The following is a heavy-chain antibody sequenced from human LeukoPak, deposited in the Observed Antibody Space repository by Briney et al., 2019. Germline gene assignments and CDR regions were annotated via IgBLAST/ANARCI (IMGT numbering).Heavy chain of an antibody. CDR2: IYYSGST. J-gene: IGHJ4*02. CDR1: GDSISSGGYD. CDR3: ARADNQGYFDY. Sequence: PSQTLSLTCTVSGDSISSGGYDWRWLRQHRGKGLEWIGYIYYSGSTYYNPSLMSRLTISLDTSENQFSLKLSSVTAADTAVYSCARADNQGYFDYWGQGSLVTVSS. D-gene: IGHD1-1*01. V-gene: IGHV4-31*03.